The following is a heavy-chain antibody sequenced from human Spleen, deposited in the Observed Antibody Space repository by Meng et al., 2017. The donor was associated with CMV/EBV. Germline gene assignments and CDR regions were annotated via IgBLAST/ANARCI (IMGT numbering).Heavy chain of an antibody. J-gene: IGHJ5*02. CDR2: IYYMENT. CDR1: SVTSGSDY. D-gene: IGHD3/OR15-3a*01. CDR3: ARVRGDFWTHRYDDYFDP. Sequence: SVTSGSDYWSWIRQPPGKALEWIGYIYYMENTDYSPSLKSRVAISVDTSKTQFSLKLNSVTAADTAVYYCARVRGDFWTHRYDDYFDPWGQGTLVTVSS. V-gene: IGHV4-61*01.